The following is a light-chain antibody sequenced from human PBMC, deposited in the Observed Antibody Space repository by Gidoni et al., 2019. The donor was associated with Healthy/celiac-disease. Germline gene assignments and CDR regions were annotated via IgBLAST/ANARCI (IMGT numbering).Light chain of an antibody. CDR3: QQYNSYSPWT. Sequence: DIQMTQSPSTLSASVGDSVTITCRASQSISSWLAWYQQKPGKAPKLLIYKASSVESGVPSRFSGSGSGTEFTLTISSLQPDDFATYYCQQYNSYSPWTFXXXTKVEIK. CDR1: QSISSW. CDR2: KAS. J-gene: IGKJ1*01. V-gene: IGKV1-5*03.